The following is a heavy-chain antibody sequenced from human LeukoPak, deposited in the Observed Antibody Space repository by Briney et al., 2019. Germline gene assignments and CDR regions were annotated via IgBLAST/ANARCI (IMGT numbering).Heavy chain of an antibody. CDR2: IYSGGST. J-gene: IGHJ4*02. V-gene: IGHV3-53*01. CDR3: ARARSIYGGNTHHYFDY. Sequence: PGGSLRLSCAASGFTFSDYYMSWVRQAPGKGLEWVSVIYSGGSTYYADSVKGRFTISRDNSKNTLYLQMNSLRAEDTAVYYCARARSIYGGNTHHYFDYWGQGTLVTVSS. D-gene: IGHD4-23*01. CDR1: GFTFSDYY.